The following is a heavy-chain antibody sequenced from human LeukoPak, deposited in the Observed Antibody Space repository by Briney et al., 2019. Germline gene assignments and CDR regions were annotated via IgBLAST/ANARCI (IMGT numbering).Heavy chain of an antibody. CDR2: TYYRSKWCN. V-gene: IGHV6-1*01. Sequence: SQTLSLTCAISGDSVSSNSAAWNWIRQSPSRGLEWLGRTYYRSKWCNDYAVSVKSRITINPDTSKNQFSLQLNSVTPEDTAVYYCARGAGPKQQLTAYYFDYWGQGTLVTVSS. D-gene: IGHD6-13*01. CDR1: GDSVSSNSAA. J-gene: IGHJ4*02. CDR3: ARGAGPKQQLTAYYFDY.